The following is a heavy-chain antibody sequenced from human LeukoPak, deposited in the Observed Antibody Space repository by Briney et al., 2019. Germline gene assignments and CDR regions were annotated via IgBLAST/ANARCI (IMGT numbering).Heavy chain of an antibody. Sequence: GESLKISCKGSGYSFTSYWIGWVRQMPGKGLEWMGIIYPGDSDTRYSPSFQGQVTISADKSISTAYLQWSSLKASDTAMYYCARHRKVVAASSYYFDYWGQGTLVTVSS. D-gene: IGHD2-15*01. CDR3: ARHRKVVAASSYYFDY. V-gene: IGHV5-51*01. CDR2: IYPGDSDT. CDR1: GYSFTSYW. J-gene: IGHJ4*02.